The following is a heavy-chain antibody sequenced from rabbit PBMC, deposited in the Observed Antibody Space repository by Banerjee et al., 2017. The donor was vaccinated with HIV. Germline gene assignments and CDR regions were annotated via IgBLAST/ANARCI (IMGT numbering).Heavy chain of an antibody. V-gene: IGHV1S45*01. D-gene: IGHD4-1*01. CDR3: ARDLAGVIGWNFGL. Sequence: QEQLEESGGDLVKPEGSLTLTCKASGFDFSSNAMCWVRQAPGKGLEWIACIYTSSGNTVYASWAKGRFTISKTSSTTVTLQMTSLTAADTATYFCARDLAGVIGWNFGLWGPGTLVTVS. CDR1: GFDFSSNA. J-gene: IGHJ4*01. CDR2: IYTSSGNT.